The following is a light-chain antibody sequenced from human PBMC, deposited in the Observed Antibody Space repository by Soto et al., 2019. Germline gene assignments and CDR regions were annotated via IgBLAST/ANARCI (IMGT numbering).Light chain of an antibody. CDR3: VSFAGGTYV. J-gene: IGLJ1*01. CDR1: RSNVGSYIF. Sequence: QASLSQPASVPGSPGQSITISSTGTRSNVGSYIFVSWYQQHPCKAPKLMVYDVNRRPPGVPDRFFGSKSGNTASLTVSGLQAEDEADYYCVSFAGGTYVFGTGTKV. CDR2: DVN. V-gene: IGLV2-8*01.